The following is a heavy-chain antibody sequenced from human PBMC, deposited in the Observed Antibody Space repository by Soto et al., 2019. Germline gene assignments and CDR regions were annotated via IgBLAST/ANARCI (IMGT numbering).Heavy chain of an antibody. Sequence: GGSLRLSCAASGFTFSSYAMSWVRQAPGKGLEWVSAISGSGGSTYYADSVKGRFTISRDNSKNTLYLQMNSLRAEDTAVYYCAKAGDYYDSSGYLDYWGQGTRVTVSS. CDR2: ISGSGGST. D-gene: IGHD3-22*01. J-gene: IGHJ4*02. CDR3: AKAGDYYDSSGYLDY. CDR1: GFTFSSYA. V-gene: IGHV3-23*01.